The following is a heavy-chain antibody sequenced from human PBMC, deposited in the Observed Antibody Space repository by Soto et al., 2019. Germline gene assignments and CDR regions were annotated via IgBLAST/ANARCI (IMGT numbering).Heavy chain of an antibody. Sequence: GASVKVSCKASGYTFTSYYMHWVRQAPGQGLEWMGIINPSGGSTGYAQKFQGRVTMTRDTSTSTVYMELSSLRSEYTAVYYCARGSYYYDGSGYCKYDFWGKGTLVTVSS. J-gene: IGHJ4*02. CDR3: ARGSYYYDGSGYCKYDF. CDR2: INPSGGST. D-gene: IGHD3-22*01. V-gene: IGHV1-46*03. CDR1: GYTFTSYY.